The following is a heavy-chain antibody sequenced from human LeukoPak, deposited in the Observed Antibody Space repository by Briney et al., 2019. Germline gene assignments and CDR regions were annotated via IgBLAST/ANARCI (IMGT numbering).Heavy chain of an antibody. CDR3: AKCVYSNIYYWFDP. D-gene: IGHD6-13*01. Sequence: GGSLRLSCAASGFTFEDYGMHWVRQAPGKGLEWVSLITGNGVSTYYADFVKGRFTTSRDNSKNSLYLQMNSLRTEDTALYYCAKCVYSNIYYWFDPWGQGTLVSVSS. J-gene: IGHJ5*02. CDR2: ITGNGVST. V-gene: IGHV3-43*02. CDR1: GFTFEDYG.